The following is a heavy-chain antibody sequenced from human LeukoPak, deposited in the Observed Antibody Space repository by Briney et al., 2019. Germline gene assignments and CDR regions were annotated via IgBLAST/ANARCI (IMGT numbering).Heavy chain of an antibody. D-gene: IGHD6-19*01. CDR1: GFTLSNYA. V-gene: IGHV3-21*01. CDR2: ISTSSSYI. CDR3: ARDRAGSGWFDY. Sequence: GGSLRLSCAASGFTLSNYAMNWVRQAPGKGLEWVSSISTSSSYIYYADSVKGRFTISRDNAQNSLYLQMNSLRAGDTAVYYCARDRAGSGWFDYWGQGTLVTVSS. J-gene: IGHJ5*01.